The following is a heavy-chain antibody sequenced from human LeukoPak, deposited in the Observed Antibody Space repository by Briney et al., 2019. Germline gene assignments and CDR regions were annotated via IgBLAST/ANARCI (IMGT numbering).Heavy chain of an antibody. D-gene: IGHD6-19*01. J-gene: IGHJ4*02. CDR1: GYTFTGYY. CDR3: AREKYSSGWYYFDY. V-gene: IGHV1-2*06. Sequence: ASVKVSCKASGYTFTGYYMHWVRQAPGQGLEWMGRINPNSGGTNYAQKFQGRVTMTGDTSISTAYMELSRLRSDDTAVYYCAREKYSSGWYYFDYWGQGTLVTVSS. CDR2: INPNSGGT.